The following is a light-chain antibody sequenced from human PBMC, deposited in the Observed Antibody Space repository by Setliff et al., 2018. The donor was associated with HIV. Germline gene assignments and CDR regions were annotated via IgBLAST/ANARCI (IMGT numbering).Light chain of an antibody. CDR3: SSYTASSTLV. J-gene: IGLJ3*02. Sequence: QSVLTQPASVPGSPGQSITISCTGSSSDVGGYNYVSWYQQHPGKAPKLMIYDVSQRPSGVSDRFSGSKSGITASLTISGLRPEDESDYYCSSYTASSTLVFGGGTKVTVL. CDR2: DVS. V-gene: IGLV2-14*03. CDR1: SSDVGGYNY.